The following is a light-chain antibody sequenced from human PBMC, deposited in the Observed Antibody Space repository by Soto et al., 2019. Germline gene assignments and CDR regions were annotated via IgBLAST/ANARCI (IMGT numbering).Light chain of an antibody. Sequence: QSVLTQPASVSGSPGQSITISCTGTSSDVGGYNFVSWYQQHPDKAPKPMIYDVTNRPSGVSNRFSGSKSGNTASLTISGLQAEDEADYYCSSYTSISTDVFGTGTKVTVL. V-gene: IGLV2-14*01. CDR2: DVT. J-gene: IGLJ1*01. CDR3: SSYTSISTDV. CDR1: SSDVGGYNF.